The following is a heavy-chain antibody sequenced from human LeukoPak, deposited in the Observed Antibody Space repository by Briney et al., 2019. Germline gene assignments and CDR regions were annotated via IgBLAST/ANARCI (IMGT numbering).Heavy chain of an antibody. CDR2: IYYSGTT. J-gene: IGHJ4*02. D-gene: IGHD1-14*01. CDR1: GGSISSYY. Sequence: SETLSLTCTVSGGSISSYYCSWIRQPPGKGLEWIGYIYYSGTTDYNPSLKSRVTISVDTSNNQFSLKVSSVTAADTAVYYCARSSVAYRSFDYWGQGTLVPVSS. CDR3: ARSSVAYRSFDY. V-gene: IGHV4-59*01.